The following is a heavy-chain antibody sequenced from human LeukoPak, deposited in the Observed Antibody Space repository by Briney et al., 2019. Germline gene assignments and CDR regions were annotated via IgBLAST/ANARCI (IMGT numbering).Heavy chain of an antibody. CDR2: ISDDGTRK. CDR1: RFTFSRYA. Sequence: GGSLRLSCAVSRFTFSRYAMHWVRQAPGKGLDWVAVISDDGTRKDYADSVKGRFTVSRDNSKNTLYLQINSLRTDDTAVYYCARDDRTLDYWGQGTLVTVSS. V-gene: IGHV3-30-3*01. J-gene: IGHJ4*02. CDR3: ARDDRTLDY.